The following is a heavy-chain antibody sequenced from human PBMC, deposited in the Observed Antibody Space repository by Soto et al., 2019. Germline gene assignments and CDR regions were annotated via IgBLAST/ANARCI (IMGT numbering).Heavy chain of an antibody. V-gene: IGHV3-23*01. CDR1: GFTFSTYA. Sequence: EVQLLESGGGLVQPGGSLRLSCAASGFTFSTYALNWVRQAPGKGLEWVSAIGGRGGSTYFADSVKGRFSISRDSSKNTLYLQMNSLRADDTAVYYCAKDVYGDRPYYFDYWGQGTLVTVSS. CDR3: AKDVYGDRPYYFDY. D-gene: IGHD4-17*01. CDR2: IGGRGGST. J-gene: IGHJ4*02.